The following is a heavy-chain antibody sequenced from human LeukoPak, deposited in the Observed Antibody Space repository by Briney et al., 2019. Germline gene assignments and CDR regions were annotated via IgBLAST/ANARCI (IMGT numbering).Heavy chain of an antibody. CDR3: ARDIAVAGTFVNY. J-gene: IGHJ4*02. CDR1: GFTFSSYW. D-gene: IGHD6-19*01. CDR2: INSDGSST. Sequence: PGGSLRLSCAASGFTFSSYWMHWVRQAPGKGLVWVSRINSDGSSTSYADSVRGRFTIPRDNAKNTLYLQMNSLRAEDTAVYYCARDIAVAGTFVNYWGQGTLVTVSS. V-gene: IGHV3-74*01.